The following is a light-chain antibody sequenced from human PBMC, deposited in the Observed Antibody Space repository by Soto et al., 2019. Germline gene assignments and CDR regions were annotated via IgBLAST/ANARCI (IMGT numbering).Light chain of an antibody. J-gene: IGKJ4*01. CDR1: QGITSY. Sequence: DIQLTQSPSFLSASVGARVTITCRASQGITSYLAWYQQKPGTAPNLLIYSASTLQSGVPSRFSGSGYGTEFTLTISSLQPEDVATYYCQQLNSYPLTFGGGTKVEIK. CDR3: QQLNSYPLT. CDR2: SAS. V-gene: IGKV1-9*01.